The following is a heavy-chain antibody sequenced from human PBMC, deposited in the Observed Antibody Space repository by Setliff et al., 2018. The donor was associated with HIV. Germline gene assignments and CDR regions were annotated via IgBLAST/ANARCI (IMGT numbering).Heavy chain of an antibody. CDR3: ARGGNSRAAWFDS. D-gene: IGHD5-12*01. V-gene: IGHV4-31*02. CDR1: GGSITSGGHY. CDR2: IHYTGSN. Sequence: SETLSLTCSVSGGSITSGGHYWSWIRHLPGKGLEWIGYIHYTGSNFYNPSLTDRLTISVDTSKNQFSLKLSYVTAADTAVYYCARGGNSRAAWFDSWGQGTLVTVSS. J-gene: IGHJ5*01.